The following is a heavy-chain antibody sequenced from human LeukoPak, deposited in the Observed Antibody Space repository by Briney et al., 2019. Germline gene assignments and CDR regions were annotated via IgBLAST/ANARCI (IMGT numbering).Heavy chain of an antibody. CDR2: INHSGST. CDR1: GGSFSGYY. V-gene: IGHV4-34*01. D-gene: IGHD3-22*01. Sequence: SGTLSLTCAVYGGSFSGYYWSWIRQPPGKGLEWIGEINHSGSTNYNPSLKSRVTISVDTSKNQFSLKLSSVTAADTAVYYCARPEYYYDSSWFDPWGQGTLVTVSS. J-gene: IGHJ5*02. CDR3: ARPEYYYDSSWFDP.